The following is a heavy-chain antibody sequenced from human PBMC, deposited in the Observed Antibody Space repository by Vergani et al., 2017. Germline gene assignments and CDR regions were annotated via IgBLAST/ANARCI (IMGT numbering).Heavy chain of an antibody. D-gene: IGHD1-26*01. J-gene: IGHJ3*02. V-gene: IGHV3-49*03. CDR1: GFTFGDYA. CDR3: TRGAGGSYYDAFDI. CDR2: IRSKAYGGTT. Sequence: EVQLVESGGGLVQPGRSLRLSCTASGFTFGDYAMSWFRQAPGKGLEWVGFIRSKAYGGTTEYAASVKGRFTSSRDDSKSIAYLQMNSLKTEDTAVYYCTRGAGGSYYDAFDIWGQGTMVTVSS.